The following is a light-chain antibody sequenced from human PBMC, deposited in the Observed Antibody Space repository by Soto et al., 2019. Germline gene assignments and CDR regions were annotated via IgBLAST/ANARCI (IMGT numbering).Light chain of an antibody. V-gene: IGLV2-14*01. CDR1: SSDVGDFNY. CDR2: DDG. CDR3: SSFSSSTTRV. Sequence: QSALTQPASVSGSPGQSITISCTGTSSDVGDFNYVSWYQQHPGKAPKLMIYDDGNRPSGVSIRFSGSKSGSTASLTISGLQAEDEADYYCSSFSSSTTRVFGTGTKLTVL. J-gene: IGLJ1*01.